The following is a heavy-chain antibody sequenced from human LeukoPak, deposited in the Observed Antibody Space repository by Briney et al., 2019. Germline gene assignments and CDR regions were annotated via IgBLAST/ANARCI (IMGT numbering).Heavy chain of an antibody. D-gene: IGHD6-19*01. J-gene: IGHJ4*02. CDR3: ARWYSSGWIDN. CDR1: GGSISGFY. V-gene: IGHV4-59*08. CDR2: IHYDGST. Sequence: PSETLSLTCTVSGGSISGFYWSWIRQPPGKGLEWIAHIHYDGSTNYNPSLKSRVTISVDTSKNQFFLKLSSVTAADTAVYYCARWYSSGWIDNWGQGTLVTVSS.